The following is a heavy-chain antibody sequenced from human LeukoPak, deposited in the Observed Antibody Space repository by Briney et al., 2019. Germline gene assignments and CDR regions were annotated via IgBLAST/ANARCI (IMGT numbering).Heavy chain of an antibody. V-gene: IGHV1-2*02. CDR1: GYTFTGYY. CDR3: ARAYYDILTGYENIDY. CDR2: INPNSGGT. J-gene: IGHJ4*02. Sequence: ASVKVSCKASGYTFTGYYMHWVRQAPGQGLEWMGWINPNSGGTNYAQKFQGRVTMTRDTSISTAYMELSRLRSDDTAVYYCARAYYDILTGYENIDYWGQGTLVTVSS. D-gene: IGHD3-9*01.